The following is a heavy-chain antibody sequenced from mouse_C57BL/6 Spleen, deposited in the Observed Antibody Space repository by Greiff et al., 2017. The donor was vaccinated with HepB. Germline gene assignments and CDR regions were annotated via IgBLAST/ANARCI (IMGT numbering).Heavy chain of an antibody. J-gene: IGHJ2*01. CDR3: TRYPAYYSNYDVDY. V-gene: IGHV1-5*01. Sequence: EVQLQQSGTVLARPGASVKMSCKTSGYTFTSYWMHWVKQRPGQGLEWIGAIYPGNSDTSYNQKFKGKAKLTAVTSASTAYMELSSLTNEDSAVYYWTRYPAYYSNYDVDYWGQGTTLTVSS. CDR1: GYTFTSYW. D-gene: IGHD2-5*01. CDR2: IYPGNSDT.